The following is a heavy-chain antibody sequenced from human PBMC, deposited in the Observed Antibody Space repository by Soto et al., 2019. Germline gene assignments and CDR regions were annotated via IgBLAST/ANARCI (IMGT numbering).Heavy chain of an antibody. J-gene: IGHJ5*02. Sequence: SQTLSLTCAISGDTVSSNSATWTWIRQSPSRGLEWLGRTYYRSKWYNDFALSVRRRITINPDTSKNQFSLHLDSVTPEDTAVYFCAKGDNLGPKTGYAFDPWGQGIMVTVSS. CDR1: GDTVSSNSAT. CDR3: AKGDNLGPKTGYAFDP. V-gene: IGHV6-1*01. D-gene: IGHD5-12*01. CDR2: TYYRSKWYN.